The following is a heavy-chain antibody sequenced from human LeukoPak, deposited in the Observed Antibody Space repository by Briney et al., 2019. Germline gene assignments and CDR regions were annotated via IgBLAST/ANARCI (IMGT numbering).Heavy chain of an antibody. V-gene: IGHV3-21*01. D-gene: IGHD3-16*01. CDR2: INFDSSLM. Sequence: GGSLTLLCTARVYPLRLRHMHWVRRAPGKGLEWVSSINFDSSLMYYAESMKGRFTISRDNARNSLYLQMNSLRAEDTAVYYCVRDLFDDYSLDYWGQGTLVTVSS. J-gene: IGHJ4*02. CDR3: VRDLFDDYSLDY. CDR1: VYPLRLRH.